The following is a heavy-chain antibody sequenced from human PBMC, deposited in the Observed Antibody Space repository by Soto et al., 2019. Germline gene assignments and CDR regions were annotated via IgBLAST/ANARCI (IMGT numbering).Heavy chain of an antibody. Sequence: PGGSLRLSCSASGFAFSSYAMHWVRQAPGKGLEYVSGISSNGGSTYYADSVKGRFTISRDNSKNTLYLQMSSLRVEDTAVYFCVKGLSGRYQHLDYWGQGTPVTVSS. CDR1: GFAFSSYA. J-gene: IGHJ4*02. CDR2: ISSNGGST. D-gene: IGHD1-26*01. CDR3: VKGLSGRYQHLDY. V-gene: IGHV3-64D*08.